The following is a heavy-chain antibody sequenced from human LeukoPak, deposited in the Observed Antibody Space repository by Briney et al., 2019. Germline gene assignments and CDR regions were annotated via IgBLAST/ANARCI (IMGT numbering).Heavy chain of an antibody. CDR1: GGSISSGGYS. Sequence: SETLSLTCAVSGGSISSGGYSWSWIRQPPGKGLEWIGYIYYSGSTYYNPSLKSRVTISVDTSKNQFSLKLSSVTAADTAVYYCARVNSNYFDYWGQGTLVTVSS. CDR2: IYYSGST. V-gene: IGHV4-30-4*07. CDR3: ARVNSNYFDY. J-gene: IGHJ4*02. D-gene: IGHD2/OR15-2a*01.